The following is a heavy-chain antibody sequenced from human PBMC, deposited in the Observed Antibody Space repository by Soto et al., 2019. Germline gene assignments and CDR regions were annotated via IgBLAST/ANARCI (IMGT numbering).Heavy chain of an antibody. V-gene: IGHV2-5*02. CDR1: GLSLTTSGVG. D-gene: IGHD3-10*01. CDR2: IYWDNDK. CDR3: SQGGSGSYYGMDV. Sequence: QITLKESGPTLVKPTQTLTLTCTFSGLSLTTSGVGVSWIRQPPGKALEWLAFIYWDNDKRFSPSLKTRLTITRDTSKNQVILTMTNMDPVDTGTDYCSQGGSGSYYGMDVWGQGTTVTVSS. J-gene: IGHJ6*02.